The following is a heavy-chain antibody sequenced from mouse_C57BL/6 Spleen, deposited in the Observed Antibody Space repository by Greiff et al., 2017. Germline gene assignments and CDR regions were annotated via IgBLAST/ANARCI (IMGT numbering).Heavy chain of an antibody. J-gene: IGHJ3*01. D-gene: IGHD1-1*01. V-gene: IGHV1-54*01. Sequence: VKLQESGAELVRPGTSVKVSCKASGYAFTNYLIEWVKQRPGQGLEWIGVINPGSGGTNYNEKFKGKATLTADKSSSTASMQLSSLTSEDSAVYFCARKDYGRSYPFAYWGQGTLVTVSA. CDR2: INPGSGGT. CDR3: ARKDYGRSYPFAY. CDR1: GYAFTNYL.